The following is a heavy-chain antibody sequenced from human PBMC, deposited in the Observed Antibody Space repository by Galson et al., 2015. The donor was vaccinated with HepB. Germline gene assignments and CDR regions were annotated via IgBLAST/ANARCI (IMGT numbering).Heavy chain of an antibody. CDR1: GFSLSTSGVG. CDR3: ARIRLTGTTVYPGAVDY. J-gene: IGHJ4*02. V-gene: IGHV2-5*01. CDR2: IYWNDDK. Sequence: PALVKPTQPLTLTCTFSGFSLSTSGVGVGWIRQPPGKALEWLALIYWNDDKRYSPSLKSRLTITKDTSKNQVVLTMTNMDPVDTATYYCARIRLTGTTVYPGAVDYWGQGTLVTVSS. D-gene: IGHD1-7*01.